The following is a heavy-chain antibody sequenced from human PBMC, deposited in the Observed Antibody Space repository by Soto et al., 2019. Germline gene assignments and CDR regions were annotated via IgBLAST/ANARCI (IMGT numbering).Heavy chain of an antibody. V-gene: IGHV4-39*01. CDR1: GGSISSSSYY. D-gene: IGHD3-16*01. CDR2: IYYSGST. CDR3: ARLTYYDYIWGSSHFDY. Sequence: SETLSLTCTVSGGSISSSSYYWGWIRQPPGKGLEWIGSIYYSGSTYYNPSLKSRVTISVDTSKNQFSLKLSSVTAADTAVYYCARLTYYDYIWGSSHFDYWGQGTLVTVSS. J-gene: IGHJ4*02.